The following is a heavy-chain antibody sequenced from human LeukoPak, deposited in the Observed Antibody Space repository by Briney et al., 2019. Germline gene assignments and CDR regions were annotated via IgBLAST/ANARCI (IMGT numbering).Heavy chain of an antibody. J-gene: IGHJ3*02. Sequence: SQTLSLTCAVSGGSISSGGYSWSWIRQPPGKGLEWIGYIYYSGSTYYNPSLKSRVTISVDTSKNQFSLKLSSVTAADTAVYYCARDLGSAGWFDIWGQGTMVTVSS. V-gene: IGHV4-30-2*05. CDR3: ARDLGSAGWFDI. D-gene: IGHD3-16*01. CDR2: IYYSGST. CDR1: GGSISSGGYS.